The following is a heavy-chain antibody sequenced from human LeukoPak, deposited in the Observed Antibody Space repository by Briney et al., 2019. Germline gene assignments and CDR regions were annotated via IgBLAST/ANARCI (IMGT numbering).Heavy chain of an antibody. CDR1: GYSISSGYY. CDR2: IYHSGST. CDR3: ARLSYGGNRRDFDY. J-gene: IGHJ4*02. V-gene: IGHV4-38-2*01. D-gene: IGHD4-23*01. Sequence: SETLSLTCAVSGYSISSGYYWGWIRQPPGKGLEWIGIIYHSGSTYYNPSLKSRVTISVDTSKNQFSLKLSSVTAEDTAVYYCARLSYGGNRRDFDYWGQGTLVTVSS.